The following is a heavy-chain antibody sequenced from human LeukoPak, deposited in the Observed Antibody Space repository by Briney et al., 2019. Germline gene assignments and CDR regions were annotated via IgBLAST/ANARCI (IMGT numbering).Heavy chain of an antibody. Sequence: SETLSLTCSVSGGSISSYLWNWIRQPPGKGLEWIGNIYNSGSTYYNPSLKSRVTKSVDPSKNQFSLKLNSVTAADTAVYYCAREDYCSGGSCYRVRAFSIWGQGTMVTVSS. CDR2: IYNSGST. CDR1: GGSISSYL. D-gene: IGHD2-15*01. J-gene: IGHJ3*02. CDR3: AREDYCSGGSCYRVRAFSI. V-gene: IGHV4-59*01.